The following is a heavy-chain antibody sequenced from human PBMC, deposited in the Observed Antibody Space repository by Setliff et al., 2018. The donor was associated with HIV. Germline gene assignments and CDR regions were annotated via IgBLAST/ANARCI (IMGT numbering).Heavy chain of an antibody. Sequence: ETLSLTCTVSGGSISDHYWWAWVRQAPGKGLEYIGTIFHRGGTFNNPSLKSRVTMSVDTSKNQFSLKLTSVTAADTAIYYCLRETGVNVAADGRGYHTFDFWGRGTMVTVSS. V-gene: IGHV4-38-2*02. D-gene: IGHD2-8*02. CDR3: LRETGVNVAADGRGYHTFDF. CDR2: IFHRGGT. CDR1: GGSISDHYW. J-gene: IGHJ3*01.